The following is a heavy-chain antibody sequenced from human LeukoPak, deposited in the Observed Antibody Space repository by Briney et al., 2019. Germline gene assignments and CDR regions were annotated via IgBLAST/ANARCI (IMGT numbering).Heavy chain of an antibody. CDR3: AKDGLYYDGSAHVYYFDY. J-gene: IGHJ4*02. Sequence: PGGSLRLSRAASGFTFSGYAMTWVRQAPGKGLEWVSSITGSGGYTYYIDSVKGRFTISRDNSKNILYLQMNSLRGEDTALYYCAKDGLYYDGSAHVYYFDYWGQGTLVAVSS. CDR1: GFTFSGYA. V-gene: IGHV3-23*01. D-gene: IGHD3-22*01. CDR2: ITGSGGYT.